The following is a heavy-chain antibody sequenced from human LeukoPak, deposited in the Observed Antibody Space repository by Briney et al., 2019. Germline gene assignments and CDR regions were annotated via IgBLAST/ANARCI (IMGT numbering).Heavy chain of an antibody. CDR3: VSDASDI. J-gene: IGHJ3*02. CDR2: ISSSGSAI. CDR1: GFTFSNFE. Sequence: GGSLRLSCAASGFTFSNFEMTWVRQAPEKGLELVSYISSSGSAIYYGDSVKGRFTISRDNAKNSLYLQMNNLRAEDTAVYYCVSDASDIWGQGTMVTVSS. V-gene: IGHV3-48*03.